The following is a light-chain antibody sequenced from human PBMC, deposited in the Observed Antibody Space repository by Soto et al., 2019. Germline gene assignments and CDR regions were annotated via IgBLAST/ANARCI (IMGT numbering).Light chain of an antibody. V-gene: IGLV2-14*01. J-gene: IGLJ2*01. Sequence: QSALTQPASVSGSPGQSITISCTGTSSDVGGYNYVSWCQQHPGKAPKLMIYDVSNRPSGVSNRFSGSKSGNTASLTISGLQAEEEADYYCSSYTSSSTVVFGGGTKLTVL. CDR2: DVS. CDR3: SSYTSSSTVV. CDR1: SSDVGGYNY.